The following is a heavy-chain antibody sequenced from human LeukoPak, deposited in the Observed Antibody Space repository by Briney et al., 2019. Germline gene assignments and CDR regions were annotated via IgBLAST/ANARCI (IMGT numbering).Heavy chain of an antibody. CDR2: IYRDDTT. D-gene: IGHD3-22*01. J-gene: IGHJ4*02. CDR3: ARAAYDSGSYIVNHDY. V-gene: IGHV3-53*01. CDR1: GFTVSTNY. Sequence: GGSLRLSCAASGFTVSTNYMSWVRQAPGKGLEWVSVIYRDDTTYYADSVKGRFTISRDNSKNTLYLQMSRVRAEDTAVYYCARAAYDSGSYIVNHDYWGQGTLVTVSS.